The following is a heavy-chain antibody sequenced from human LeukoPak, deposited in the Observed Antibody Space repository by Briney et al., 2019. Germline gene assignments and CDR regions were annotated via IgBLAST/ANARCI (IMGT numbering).Heavy chain of an antibody. CDR2: ISWDGGST. Sequence: GSLRLPCAASGFTFDDYTMHWVRQAPGKGLEWVSLISWDGGSTYYADSVKGRFTISRDNSKNSLYLQMNSLRTEDTALYYCAKDSYCSGGSCYSPDFYYYGMDVWGQGTTVTVSS. D-gene: IGHD2-15*01. CDR3: AKDSYCSGGSCYSPDFYYYGMDV. CDR1: GFTFDDYT. J-gene: IGHJ6*02. V-gene: IGHV3-43*01.